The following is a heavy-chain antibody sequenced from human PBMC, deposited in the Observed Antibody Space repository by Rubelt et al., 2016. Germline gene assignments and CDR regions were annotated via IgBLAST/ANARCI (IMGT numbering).Heavy chain of an antibody. CDR3: ARERGKGDSSGLGY. CDR2: INHSGST. CDR1: GGSFSGYY. Sequence: QVQLQQWGAGLLKPSETLSLTCAVYGGSFSGYYWSWIRQPPGKGLEWIGEINHSGSTNYNPSLKSRVTISVDTSKNQFSLKLSSVTAADTAVYYCARERGKGDSSGLGYWGQGTLVTVSS. V-gene: IGHV4-34*01. D-gene: IGHD3-22*01. J-gene: IGHJ4*02.